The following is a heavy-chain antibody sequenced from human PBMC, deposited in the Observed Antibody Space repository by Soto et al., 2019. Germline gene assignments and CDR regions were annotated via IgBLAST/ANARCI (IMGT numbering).Heavy chain of an antibody. CDR1: GFTVSSNY. CDR3: AKSQPMDFWSGFLFDP. Sequence: GGSLRLSCAASGFTVSSNYMSWVRQAPGKGLEWVSVIYSGGSTYYADSVKGRFTISRHNSKNTLYLQMNSLRAEDTAVYYCAKSQPMDFWSGFLFDPWGQGTLVTVSS. CDR2: IYSGGST. V-gene: IGHV3-53*01. D-gene: IGHD3-3*01. J-gene: IGHJ5*02.